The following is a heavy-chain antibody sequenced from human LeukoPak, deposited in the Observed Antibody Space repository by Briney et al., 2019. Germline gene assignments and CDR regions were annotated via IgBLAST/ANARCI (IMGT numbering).Heavy chain of an antibody. V-gene: IGHV3-48*03. CDR1: GFTFSSYE. Sequence: QAGGSLRLSCAASGFTFSSYEMNWVRQAPGKGLEWVSYISSSGSTIYYADSVKGRFTISRDNAKNSLYLQMNSLRAEDTAVYYCAGGDYYDSSGYLPWGQGTPVTVSS. CDR2: ISSSGSTI. J-gene: IGHJ5*02. CDR3: AGGDYYDSSGYLP. D-gene: IGHD3-22*01.